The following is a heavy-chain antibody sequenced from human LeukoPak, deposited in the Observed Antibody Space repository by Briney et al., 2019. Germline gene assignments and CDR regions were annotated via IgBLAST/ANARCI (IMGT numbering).Heavy chain of an antibody. V-gene: IGHV4-59*01. CDR3: ARDRHSGYDY. CDR1: GGSLSTYY. CDR2: IFYSGNS. D-gene: IGHD5-12*01. Sequence: SETLSLTCPFSGGSLSTYYWNWIRQPPGKGLEWIGYIFYSGNSNCNPSLKSRVTMSVDRSKNQFSLNLTSVTAADTAVYYCARDRHSGYDYWGQGTLVTVSS. J-gene: IGHJ4*02.